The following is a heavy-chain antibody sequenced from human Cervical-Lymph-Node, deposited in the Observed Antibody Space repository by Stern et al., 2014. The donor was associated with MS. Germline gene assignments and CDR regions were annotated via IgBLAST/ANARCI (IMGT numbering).Heavy chain of an antibody. CDR2: ISAYNGYT. J-gene: IGHJ4*02. CDR3: GRPRDEEPGQVGY. D-gene: IGHD1-14*01. V-gene: IGHV1-18*01. CDR1: GYTFTSYS. Sequence: MQLVESGAEVKKPGASVKVSCKASGYTFTSYSISWVRQAPGQGLEWVGWISAYNGYTNYAQKLQGRVTMTTDTSTSTAYMELRSLRSDDTAVYYCGRPRDEEPGQVGYWGQGSLVTVSS.